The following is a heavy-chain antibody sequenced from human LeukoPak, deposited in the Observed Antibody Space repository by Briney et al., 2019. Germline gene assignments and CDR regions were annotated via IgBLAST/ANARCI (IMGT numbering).Heavy chain of an antibody. V-gene: IGHV6-1*01. CDR2: TYYRSKWYS. CDR3: ARDPRSGWLYMDV. CDR1: GDSVSSNSAA. J-gene: IGHJ6*03. Sequence: SQTLSLTCAISGDSVSSNSAAWNWIRQSPSRGLEFLGRTYYRSKWYSDYGTSVKGRIIINTDTSKNQFSLQLNSVTPEDTGVYYCARDPRSGWLYMDVWGKGTTVTISS. D-gene: IGHD6-19*01.